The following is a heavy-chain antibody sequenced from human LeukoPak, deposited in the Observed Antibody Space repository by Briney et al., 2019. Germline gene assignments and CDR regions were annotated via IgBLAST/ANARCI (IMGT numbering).Heavy chain of an antibody. D-gene: IGHD3-22*01. V-gene: IGHV3-9*03. Sequence: TLRLSCAASGFTFKKYDVTWVRQAPGKGLEWVSGIRASGGATYYADSVKGRFTISRDNAKNSLYLRMNSLRAEDMALYYCAKDQGGYYYDSSGYTFDYWGQGTLVTVSS. J-gene: IGHJ4*02. CDR3: AKDQGGYYYDSSGYTFDY. CDR2: IRASGGAT. CDR1: GFTFKKYD.